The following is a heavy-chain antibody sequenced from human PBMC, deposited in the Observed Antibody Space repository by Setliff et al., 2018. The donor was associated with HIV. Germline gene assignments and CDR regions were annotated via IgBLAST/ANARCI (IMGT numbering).Heavy chain of an antibody. J-gene: IGHJ4*02. CDR3: ARVPPLKAFGGVISLYYFDY. CDR1: GGSISSGGYY. Sequence: SETLSLTCNVSGGSISSGGYYWSWIRQHPGKGLEWIGYIYYSGSTYYNPSLKSLVTISVDTSKNQFSLKLSSVTAADTAVYYCARVPPLKAFGGVISLYYFDYWGQGTLVTVSS. CDR2: IYYSGST. V-gene: IGHV4-31*01. D-gene: IGHD3-16*02.